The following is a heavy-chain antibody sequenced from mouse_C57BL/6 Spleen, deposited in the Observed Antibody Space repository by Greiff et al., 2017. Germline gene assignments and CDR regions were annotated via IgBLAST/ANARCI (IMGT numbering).Heavy chain of an antibody. CDR3: TRDYNAMDY. J-gene: IGHJ4*01. Sequence: MLVESGEGLVKPGGSLKLSCAASGFTFSSYAMSWVRQTPEKRLEWVAYISSGGEYIYYADTVKGRFTISRDNARNTLYLQMSSLKSEDTAMYYCTRDYNAMDYWGQGTSVTVSS. CDR1: GFTFSSYA. V-gene: IGHV5-9-1*02. D-gene: IGHD2-4*01. CDR2: ISSGGEYI.